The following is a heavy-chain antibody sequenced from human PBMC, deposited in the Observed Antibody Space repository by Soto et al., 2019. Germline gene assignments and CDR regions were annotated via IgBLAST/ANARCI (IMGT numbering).Heavy chain of an antibody. Sequence: QVQLQESGPGLVKPSETLSLTCTVSGGSISSYYWSWIRQPPGKGLELIGYIYYSGSTNYNPSLKSRVTISVDTSKNQFSLKLSSVTAADTAVYYCARHVPYCSDTSHCAYGMDVWGQGTTVTVSS. V-gene: IGHV4-59*08. CDR2: IYYSGST. CDR3: ARHVPYCSDTSHCAYGMDV. J-gene: IGHJ6*02. CDR1: GGSISSYY. D-gene: IGHD2-2*01.